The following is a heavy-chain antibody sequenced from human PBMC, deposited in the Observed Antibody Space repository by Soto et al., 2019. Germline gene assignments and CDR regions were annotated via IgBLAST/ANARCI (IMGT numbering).Heavy chain of an antibody. CDR1: GFTFSSYA. CDR2: IIGSGGST. D-gene: IGHD6-19*01. CDR3: AKVPYSSGWYPAFDI. V-gene: IGHV3-23*01. J-gene: IGHJ3*02. Sequence: EVQLLESGGGLVQPGGSLRLSCAASGFTFSSYAMSWVRQAPGKGLEWVSGIIGSGGSTYYADSVKGRFTISRDNSKSTLFLQMNSLRAEDTAVYYCAKVPYSSGWYPAFDIWGQGTMVSVSS.